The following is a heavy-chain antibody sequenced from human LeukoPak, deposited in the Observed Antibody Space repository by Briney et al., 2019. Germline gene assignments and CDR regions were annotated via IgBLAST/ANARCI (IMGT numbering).Heavy chain of an antibody. Sequence: ASVKVSCKASGYTFTGYYMHWVRQAPGQGLEWIGRINPNSGGTNYAQKFQGRVTMTRDTSISTAYMELSRLRSDDTAVYYCASHLWFGELSGGVQKYIDYWGQGTLVTVSS. V-gene: IGHV1-2*06. CDR3: ASHLWFGELSGGVQKYIDY. CDR2: INPNSGGT. J-gene: IGHJ4*02. D-gene: IGHD3-10*01. CDR1: GYTFTGYY.